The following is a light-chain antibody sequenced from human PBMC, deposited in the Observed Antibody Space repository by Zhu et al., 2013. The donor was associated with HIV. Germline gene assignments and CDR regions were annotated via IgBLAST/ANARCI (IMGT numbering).Light chain of an antibody. CDR2: GAS. CDR3: QQYDSYSLT. V-gene: IGKV3-15*01. J-gene: IGKJ4*01. CDR1: QSVASN. Sequence: EIVLTQSPGTLSLSPGERATLSCRASQSVASNLAWYQQRPGQAPRLLIYGASTRATGVPARFSGSGSGTEFTLTVSSLQPDDFATYYCQQYDSYSLTFGGGTRVEVK.